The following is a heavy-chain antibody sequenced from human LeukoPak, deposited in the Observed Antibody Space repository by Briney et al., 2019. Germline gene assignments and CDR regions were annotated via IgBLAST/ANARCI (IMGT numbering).Heavy chain of an antibody. V-gene: IGHV3-7*03. CDR1: GFIFSGYW. CDR2: IKQDGSEK. D-gene: IGHD3-22*01. J-gene: IGHJ4*02. CDR3: AKGRAYYYDSSGYYPFDY. Sequence: GGSLRLSCAASGFIFSGYWMSWVRQAPGKGLEWVANIKQDGSEKYYEDSVNGRFTMSRDNARNSLFLHMDSLRAEDTAVYYCAKGRAYYYDSSGYYPFDYWGQGTLVTVSS.